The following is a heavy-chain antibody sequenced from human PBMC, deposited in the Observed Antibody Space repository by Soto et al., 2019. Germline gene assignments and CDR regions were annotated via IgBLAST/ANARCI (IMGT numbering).Heavy chain of an antibody. V-gene: IGHV3-7*03. Sequence: PGGSLRLSCAASGFTHSSYWMSWVRQAPGKGLEWVANIKQDGSEKYYVDSVKGRFTISRDNAKNSLYLQMNSLRAEDTAVYYCARSLYYYDSSGTYYFDYWGQGTLVTVSS. D-gene: IGHD3-22*01. CDR1: GFTHSSYW. J-gene: IGHJ4*02. CDR3: ARSLYYYDSSGTYYFDY. CDR2: IKQDGSEK.